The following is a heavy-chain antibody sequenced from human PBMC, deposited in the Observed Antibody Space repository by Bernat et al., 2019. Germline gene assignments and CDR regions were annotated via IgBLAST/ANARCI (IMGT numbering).Heavy chain of an antibody. CDR1: GFTLSSYE. CDR3: ARGPGQNWYFDL. V-gene: IGHV3-48*03. Sequence: EVQLVESGGGLVQPGGSLRLSCTASGFTLSSYEMTWVRQAPGKGLEWVSYISSGDSTVYYADSVKGRFTISRDNAKNSLYLQMNSLRVEDTAVYSCARGPGQNWYFDLWGRGTLVTVSS. D-gene: IGHD7-27*01. CDR2: ISSGDSTV. J-gene: IGHJ2*01.